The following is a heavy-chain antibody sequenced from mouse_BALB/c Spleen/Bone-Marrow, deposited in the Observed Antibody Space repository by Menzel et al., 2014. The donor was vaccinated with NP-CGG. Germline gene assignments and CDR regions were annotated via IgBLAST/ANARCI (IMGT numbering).Heavy chain of an antibody. CDR1: GYTFTSFV. D-gene: IGHD2-4*01. J-gene: IGHJ4*01. CDR2: INPYNDGV. Sequence: EVQLQQSGPELVKPGTSVKMSCKASGYTFTSFVMHWVKQKPGQGLEWIGYINPYNDGVKCYEKFKGKATLTSDKSSNTAYMELSSLTSEDSAVYYCARTMIYYYAMDYWGQGTSVTVSS. V-gene: IGHV1-14*01. CDR3: ARTMIYYYAMDY.